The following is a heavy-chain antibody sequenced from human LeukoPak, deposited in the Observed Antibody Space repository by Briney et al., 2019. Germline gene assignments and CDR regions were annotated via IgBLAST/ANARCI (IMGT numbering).Heavy chain of an antibody. Sequence: SETLSLTCAVYGGSFSGYYWSWIRQPPGKGLEWIGYIYYSGSTNYNPSLKSRVTISVDTSKNQFSLKLSSVTAADTAVYYCARETSRDGYNVFDYWGQGTLVTVSS. CDR3: ARETSRDGYNVFDY. J-gene: IGHJ4*02. CDR1: GGSFSGYY. V-gene: IGHV4-59*01. D-gene: IGHD5-24*01. CDR2: IYYSGST.